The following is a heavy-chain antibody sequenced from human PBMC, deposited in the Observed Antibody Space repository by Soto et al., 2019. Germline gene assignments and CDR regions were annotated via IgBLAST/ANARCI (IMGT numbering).Heavy chain of an antibody. CDR2: ISTSSS. CDR1: EFTFSSYS. V-gene: IGHV3-21*01. D-gene: IGHD3-10*01. J-gene: IGHJ6*02. Sequence: PVGSLRLSCAASEFTFSSYSMNWVRQAPGKGLEWVSSISTSSSNYADSVKGRFTISRDNAKNSLYLQMNSLRADDTAVYYCARDFRPGTYYYYGMDVWGQGTTVTVSS. CDR3: ARDFRPGTYYYYGMDV.